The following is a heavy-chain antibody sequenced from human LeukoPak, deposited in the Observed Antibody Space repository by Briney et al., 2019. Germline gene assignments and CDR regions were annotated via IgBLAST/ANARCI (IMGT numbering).Heavy chain of an antibody. CDR2: TYYRSKWYN. J-gene: IGHJ4*02. CDR3: VRDHGYDFDY. CDR1: GDSVSSNTAA. V-gene: IGHV6-1*01. D-gene: IGHD5-18*01. Sequence: SQTLSLTCAVSGDSVSSNTAAWNWIRQSPSRGLEWLGRTYYRSKWYNDYAGSVKSRITINPDTSKNQFSLQLNSVTPEDTAVYYCVRDHGYDFDYWGRGTLVTVSS.